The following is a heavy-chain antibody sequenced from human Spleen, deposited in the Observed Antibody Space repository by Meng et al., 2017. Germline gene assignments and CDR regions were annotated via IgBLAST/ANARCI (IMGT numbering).Heavy chain of an antibody. CDR1: GGSFSGYY. Sequence: SETLSLTCAVYGGSFSGYYWSWIRQPPGKGLEWIGEINHSGSTNYNPSLKSRVTISVDTSKNQFSLKLSSVAAADTAVYYCARVSMVVASTEDYFDHWGQGTLVTVSS. V-gene: IGHV4-34*01. CDR2: INHSGST. CDR3: ARVSMVVASTEDYFDH. D-gene: IGHD2-15*01. J-gene: IGHJ4*02.